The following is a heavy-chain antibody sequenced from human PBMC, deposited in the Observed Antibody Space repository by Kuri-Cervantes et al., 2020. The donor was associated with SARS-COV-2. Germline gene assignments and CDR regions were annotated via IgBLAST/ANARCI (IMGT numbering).Heavy chain of an antibody. D-gene: IGHD2/OR15-2a*01. CDR3: ARDFLGHFDF. CDR1: GFNFNTYG. J-gene: IGHJ4*02. V-gene: IGHV3-48*02. Sequence: GESLKISCAASGFNFNTYGMNWVRQAPGKGLEWLSYISTTSSTIDYADSVMGRFTISRDNAENSLYLQMNSLRDEDTAVYYCARDFLGHFDFWGQGTLVTVSS. CDR2: ISTTSSTI.